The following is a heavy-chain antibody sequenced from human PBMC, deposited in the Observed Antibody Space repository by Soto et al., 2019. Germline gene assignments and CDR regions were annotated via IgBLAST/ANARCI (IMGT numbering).Heavy chain of an antibody. CDR3: ARDAPYSKSWADFDS. Sequence: EVQLLESGGDLVQPGWSLRLSCAASGFTFSNCAMSWVRQAPGKGLEWISAISGSGGTYYADSVKGRFTVSRDNSKNTLYLHMNSLRAEDTALYYCARDAPYSKSWADFDSWGQGTLVTVTS. CDR2: ISGSGGT. J-gene: IGHJ4*02. V-gene: IGHV3-23*01. D-gene: IGHD5-18*01. CDR1: GFTFSNCA.